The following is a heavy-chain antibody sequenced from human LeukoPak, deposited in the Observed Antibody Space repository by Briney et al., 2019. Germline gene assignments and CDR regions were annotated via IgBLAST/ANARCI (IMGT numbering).Heavy chain of an antibody. D-gene: IGHD3/OR15-3a*01. J-gene: IGHJ4*02. Sequence: GGSLRLSCAVSGITLSNYGMSWVRQAPGKGLEWVAGISDSGGSTNYADFVKGRFTISRDNPKNTLYLQMNSLRAEDTAVYYCARDGLGSAFDYWGQGTLVTVSS. CDR1: GITLSNYG. CDR3: ARDGLGSAFDY. CDR2: ISDSGGST. V-gene: IGHV3-23*01.